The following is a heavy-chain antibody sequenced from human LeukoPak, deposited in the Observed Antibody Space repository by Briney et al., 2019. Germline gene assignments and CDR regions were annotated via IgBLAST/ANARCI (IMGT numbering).Heavy chain of an antibody. CDR1: GFTFSSYA. CDR2: ISGSGGTT. D-gene: IGHD3-16*01. Sequence: GGSLRLFCAASGFTFSSYAMSWVRQAPGKGLEWVSVISGSGGTTYYADSAKRRLNISRDSSKNRVHLQMNTLSAEDTAVYYCAKAGGHSYFDYSGQGTLVTVSS. J-gene: IGHJ4*02. V-gene: IGHV3-23*01. CDR3: AKAGGHSYFDY.